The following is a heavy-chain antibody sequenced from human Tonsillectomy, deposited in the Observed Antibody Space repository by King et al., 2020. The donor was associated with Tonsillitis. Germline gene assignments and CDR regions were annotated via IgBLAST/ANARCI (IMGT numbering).Heavy chain of an antibody. J-gene: IGHJ3*01. Sequence: VQLQQSGAEVKRPGASVKISCTASGFDVGPHYMHWVRQAPGQGLEWMGIINPSGDSTTYAQKFQARVAMTRDASTSTVYMELRTLRSEDTAVYFCARETRGSYRAFDVWGQGTMVTVSS. CDR1: GFDVGPHY. D-gene: IGHD1-26*01. CDR2: INPSGDST. V-gene: IGHV1-46*01. CDR3: ARETRGSYRAFDV.